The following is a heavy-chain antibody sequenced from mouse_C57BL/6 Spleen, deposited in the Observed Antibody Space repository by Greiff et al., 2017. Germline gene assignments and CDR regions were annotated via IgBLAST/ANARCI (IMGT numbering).Heavy chain of an antibody. V-gene: IGHV1-22*01. J-gene: IGHJ2*01. CDR2: INPNTGGI. CDR3: ARDGYFDY. Sequence: EVQLQQSGPELVQPGASVKMSCTASGYTFTDYNMHWVKQSPGKSLEWIGYINPNTGGISYNQKFKGKGTLTVNRSSSTAYMELRSLTSEDSAVYYCARDGYFDYWGQGTTLTVSS. CDR1: GYTFTDYN.